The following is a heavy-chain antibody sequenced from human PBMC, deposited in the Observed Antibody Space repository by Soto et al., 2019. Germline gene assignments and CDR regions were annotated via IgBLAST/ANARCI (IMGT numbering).Heavy chain of an antibody. Sequence: SVKVSCKASGGTFSSYTISWVRQAPGQGLEWMGRIIPILGIANYAQKFQGRVTITADKSTSTAYMELSSLRSEDTAVYYCARDIVTMVRGVIITDYGMDVWGQGTTVTVSS. D-gene: IGHD3-10*01. V-gene: IGHV1-69*04. J-gene: IGHJ6*02. CDR3: ARDIVTMVRGVIITDYGMDV. CDR2: IIPILGIA. CDR1: GGTFSSYT.